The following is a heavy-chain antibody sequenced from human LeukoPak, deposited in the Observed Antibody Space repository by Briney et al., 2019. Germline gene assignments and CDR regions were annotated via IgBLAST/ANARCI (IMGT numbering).Heavy chain of an antibody. CDR1: GFTFSSYS. CDR2: ISSSSSTI. V-gene: IGHV3-48*04. J-gene: IGHJ4*02. Sequence: GGSLRLSCAASGFTFSSYSMNWVRQAPGKGLEWVSYISSSSSTIYYADSVKGRFTISRDNAKNSLYLQMNSLKTEDTAVYYCTTDPSGRFGETVDYWGQGTLVTVSS. D-gene: IGHD3-10*01. CDR3: TTDPSGRFGETVDY.